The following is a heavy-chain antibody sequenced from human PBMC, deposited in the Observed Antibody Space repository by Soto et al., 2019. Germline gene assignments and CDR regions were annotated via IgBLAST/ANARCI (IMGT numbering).Heavy chain of an antibody. CDR3: ARRVARLGYYYYAMDV. J-gene: IGHJ6*02. CDR2: INDSAST. CDR1: GGSLSSYF. D-gene: IGHD6-19*01. V-gene: IGHV4-34*01. Sequence: PSETLSLSCTVSGGSLSSYFWSWIRQSPGKGLEWIGEINDSASTNYNPSLKSRVTISVDRSKNQLSLKLSSVTAADTAVYYCARRVARLGYYYYAMDVWGQGTTVTVSS.